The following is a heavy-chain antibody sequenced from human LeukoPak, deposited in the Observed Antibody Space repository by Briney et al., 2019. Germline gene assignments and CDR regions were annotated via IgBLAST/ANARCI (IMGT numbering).Heavy chain of an antibody. Sequence: GASVKVSRKASGYTFTSYGISWVRQAPGQGLEWMGWISAYNGNTNYAQKLQGRVTMTTDTSTSTAYMELRSLRSDDTAVYYCARDFPDIVVVPADDAFDIWGQGTMVTVSS. CDR2: ISAYNGNT. CDR1: GYTFTSYG. CDR3: ARDFPDIVVVPADDAFDI. D-gene: IGHD2-2*01. V-gene: IGHV1-18*01. J-gene: IGHJ3*02.